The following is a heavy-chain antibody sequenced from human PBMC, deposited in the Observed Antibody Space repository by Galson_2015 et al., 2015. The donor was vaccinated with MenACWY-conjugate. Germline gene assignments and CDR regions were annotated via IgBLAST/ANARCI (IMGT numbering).Heavy chain of an antibody. Sequence: SLRLSCAASGFTFTGYEFNWVRQAPGKGLEWLSYISKSGSPIYYAGSVKGRFTISSDNMKKSLFLDMNSLRAGDTGVYYCARVGTWIHQYFYYMDVWGKGTTVTVSS. D-gene: IGHD5-18*01. CDR3: ARVGTWIHQYFYYMDV. V-gene: IGHV3-48*03. CDR1: GFTFTGYE. J-gene: IGHJ6*03. CDR2: ISKSGSPI.